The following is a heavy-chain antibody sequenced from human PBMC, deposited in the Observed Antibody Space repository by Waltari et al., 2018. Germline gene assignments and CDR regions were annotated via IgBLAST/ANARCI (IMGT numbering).Heavy chain of an antibody. CDR3: ARHAYGDAVDY. D-gene: IGHD4-17*01. V-gene: IGHV4-38-2*01. CDR1: GYSISSGHY. CDR2: IYHSGST. J-gene: IGHJ4*02. Sequence: QVQLQESGPGLVKPSETLSLTCAVSGYSISSGHYWGWIRQPPGKGLEWIGSIYHSGSTYYNPSLKSRVTISVDTSKNQFSLKLSSVTAADTAVYYCARHAYGDAVDYWGQGTLVTVSS.